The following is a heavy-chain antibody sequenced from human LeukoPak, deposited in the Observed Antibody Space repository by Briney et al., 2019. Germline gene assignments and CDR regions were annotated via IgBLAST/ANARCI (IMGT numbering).Heavy chain of an antibody. V-gene: IGHV4-34*01. Sequence: SETLSLTCAVYGGSFSGYYWSWIRQPPGKGLEWIGEINHSGSTNYNPSLKSRVTISVDTSKNQFSLKLSSVTAADTAVYYCAGGKRGSYRVVYYYYMDVWGKGTTVTVSS. CDR1: GGSFSGYY. CDR2: INHSGST. D-gene: IGHD3-16*02. J-gene: IGHJ6*03. CDR3: AGGKRGSYRVVYYYYMDV.